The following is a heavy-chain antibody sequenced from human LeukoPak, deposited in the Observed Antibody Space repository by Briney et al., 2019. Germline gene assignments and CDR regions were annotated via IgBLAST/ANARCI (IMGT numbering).Heavy chain of an antibody. CDR3: ASAHFWSGYYHLDY. Sequence: SGTLSLTCDVSGGSISFSSWWSWVRRPPGKGLDWLGEMYHGGSTNYNPAVKSRVTISVDTSKNHFSLKLNSVTAADTAVYYCASAHFWSGYYHLDYWGQGTLVTVSS. CDR2: MYHGGST. D-gene: IGHD3-3*02. V-gene: IGHV4-4*02. J-gene: IGHJ4*02. CDR1: GGSISFSSW.